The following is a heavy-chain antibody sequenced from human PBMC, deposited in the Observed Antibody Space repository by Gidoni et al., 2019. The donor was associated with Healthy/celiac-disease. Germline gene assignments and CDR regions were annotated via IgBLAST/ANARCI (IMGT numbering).Heavy chain of an antibody. J-gene: IGHJ4*02. D-gene: IGHD5-12*01. CDR2: IDWDDDK. CDR1: GFSLSTSGMC. Sequence: QVTLRESGPALVKPTQTLTLTCTFSGFSLSTSGMCVSWIRQPPGKALEWLALIDWDDDKYYSTSLKTMLTISKDTSKNQVVLTMTNMDPVDTATYYCARLDLVAKGYYFDYWGQGTLVTVSS. CDR3: ARLDLVAKGYYFDY. V-gene: IGHV2-70*01.